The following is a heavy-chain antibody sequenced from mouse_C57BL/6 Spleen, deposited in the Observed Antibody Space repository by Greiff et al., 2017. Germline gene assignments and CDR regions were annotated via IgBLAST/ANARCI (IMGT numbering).Heavy chain of an antibody. CDR2: IDPEDGET. CDR1: GFNIKDYY. CDR3: ARKTAYYYYDGAMDY. D-gene: IGHD2-4*01. V-gene: IGHV14-2*01. Sequence: VQLQQSGAELVKPGASVKLSCTASGFNIKDYYMHWVKQRTEQGLEWIGRIDPEDGETKYAPKFQGKATITADTSSNTAYLQLISLTSEDTAVYYCARKTAYYYYDGAMDYWVQGTSVTVSS. J-gene: IGHJ4*01.